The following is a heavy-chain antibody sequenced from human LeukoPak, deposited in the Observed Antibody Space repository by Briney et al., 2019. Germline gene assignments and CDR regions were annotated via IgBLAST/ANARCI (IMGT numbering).Heavy chain of an antibody. CDR1: GYTFTSYD. CDR2: MNLNSGNT. J-gene: IGHJ3*02. D-gene: IGHD3-10*01. Sequence: ASVKVSCKASGYTFTSYDINWVRQATGQGLEWMGWMNLNSGNTGYAQKFQGRVTMTRNTSISTAYMELSSLRSEDTAVYYCARGLSFGELPYDAFDIWGQGTMVTVSS. CDR3: ARGLSFGELPYDAFDI. V-gene: IGHV1-8*01.